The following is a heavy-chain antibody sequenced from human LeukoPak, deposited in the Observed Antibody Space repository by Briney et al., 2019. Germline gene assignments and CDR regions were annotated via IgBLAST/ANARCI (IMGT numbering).Heavy chain of an antibody. CDR2: ISAYNGNT. V-gene: IGHV1-18*01. CDR1: GYTFTSYG. Sequence: AASVKVSCKASGYTFTSYGISWVRQAPGQGLEWMGWISAYNGNTNYAQKLQGRVTMTTDTSTSTAYMEVRSLRSDDTAVYYCARSGVIAAAGNWFDAWGQGTLVTVSS. J-gene: IGHJ5*02. D-gene: IGHD6-13*01. CDR3: ARSGVIAAAGNWFDA.